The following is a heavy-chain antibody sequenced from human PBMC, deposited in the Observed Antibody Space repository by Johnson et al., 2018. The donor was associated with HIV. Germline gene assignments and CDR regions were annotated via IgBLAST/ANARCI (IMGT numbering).Heavy chain of an antibody. CDR2: IYSGGST. V-gene: IGHV3-66*01. CDR1: GFTVTTKY. J-gene: IGHJ3*02. Sequence: MQLVESGGGLVQPGGSLRLSCAASGFTVTTKYMSWVRQAPGKGLEWVSVIYSGGSTYYADSVKGRFTISRDNSKNTLYLQMNSLRAEDTAVYYCARDLSEGELGHAFDIWGQGTMVTVSS. CDR3: ARDLSEGELGHAFDI. D-gene: IGHD1-26*01.